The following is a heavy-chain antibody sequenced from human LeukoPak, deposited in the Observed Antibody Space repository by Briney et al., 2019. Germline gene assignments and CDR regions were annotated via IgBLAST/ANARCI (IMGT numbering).Heavy chain of an antibody. J-gene: IGHJ4*02. CDR2: INHSGST. Sequence: SETLSLTCAVYGGSFSGYYWSWIRQPPGKGLEWIGEINHSGSTNYNPSLESRVTISLDTSRNQFSLKLTSVTAADTAVYYCAKDLQWELPLGFDYWGQGTLVTVSS. V-gene: IGHV4-34*01. D-gene: IGHD1-26*01. CDR1: GGSFSGYY. CDR3: AKDLQWELPLGFDY.